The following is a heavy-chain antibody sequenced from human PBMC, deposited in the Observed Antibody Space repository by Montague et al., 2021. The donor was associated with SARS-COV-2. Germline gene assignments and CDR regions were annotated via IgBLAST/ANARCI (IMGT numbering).Heavy chain of an antibody. D-gene: IGHD3-10*01. CDR3: AGEGTGRYYCYGMDV. Sequence: SETLSLTCTVSGGSISSSSYYWGWIRQPPGKGLEWIGSIYYSGSTYYNPSLKSRATISVDTSKNQFSLELSSVTAADTAVYYCAGEGTGRYYCYGMDVWGQGATVTVSS. CDR2: IYYSGST. CDR1: GGSISSSSYY. V-gene: IGHV4-39*07. J-gene: IGHJ6*02.